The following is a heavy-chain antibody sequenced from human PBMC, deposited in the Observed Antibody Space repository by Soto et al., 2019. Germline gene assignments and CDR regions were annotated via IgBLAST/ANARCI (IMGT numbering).Heavy chain of an antibody. D-gene: IGHD4-17*01. V-gene: IGHV3-9*01. CDR2: ISWNSGDI. CDR3: AKGNYAYYYYYMDV. J-gene: IGHJ6*03. CDR1: GFTFDDYA. Sequence: EVQLVESGGGLVQPGRSLRLSCAATGFTFDDYAMHWVRQAPGKGLEWVSSISWNSGDIGYADSVKGRFTISRDNAKNSLHLQMNSLRAADTALYYCAKGNYAYYYYYMDVWGKGTTVTVSS.